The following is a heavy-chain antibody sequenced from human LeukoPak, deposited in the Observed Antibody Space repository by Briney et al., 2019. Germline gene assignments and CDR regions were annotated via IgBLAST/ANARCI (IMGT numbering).Heavy chain of an antibody. V-gene: IGHV4-59*11. D-gene: IGHD6-13*01. CDR2: IYYSGTT. J-gene: IGHJ4*02. Sequence: SETLSLTCSVSGGSMISQYWTRIRQSPGKGLEWIGYIYYSGTTNYNPSLKSRVTISVDTSKNQFSLKLSSVTAADTAVYYCARGREGSSSWYSNWGQGTLVTVSS. CDR1: GGSMISQY. CDR3: ARGREGSSSWYSN.